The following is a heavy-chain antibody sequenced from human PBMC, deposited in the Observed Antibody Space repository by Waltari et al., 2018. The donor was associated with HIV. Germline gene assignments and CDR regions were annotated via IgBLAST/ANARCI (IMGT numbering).Heavy chain of an antibody. D-gene: IGHD2-2*01. V-gene: IGHV1-2*06. CDR2: INPKSGVT. CDR3: ARGYVQNDLRGLFHL. J-gene: IGHJ2*01. Sequence: QELLVQSGAEVKKPGASVKVSCKASGYTFIDSLNYWVRQAPGQGLEWLGRINPKSGVTHYPQKFQGRVIMTRDTSMSTAYMDLTRLRADDTALYFCARGYVQNDLRGLFHLWGRGTSVTVSS. CDR1: GYTFIDSL.